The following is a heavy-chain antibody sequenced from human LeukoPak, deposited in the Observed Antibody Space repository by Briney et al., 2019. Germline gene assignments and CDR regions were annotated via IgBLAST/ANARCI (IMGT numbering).Heavy chain of an antibody. Sequence: GGSLRLSCAASESIVSGNYMTWVRQAPGKGLGWLSVIYTGGGTYYADSVKGRFTISRDTSKTTVYLQMNSLRGDDTAIYYCAHYDFWSGYALDIWGQGTMVTVSS. CDR1: ESIVSGNY. CDR2: IYTGGGT. CDR3: AHYDFWSGYALDI. J-gene: IGHJ3*02. V-gene: IGHV3-66*01. D-gene: IGHD3-3*01.